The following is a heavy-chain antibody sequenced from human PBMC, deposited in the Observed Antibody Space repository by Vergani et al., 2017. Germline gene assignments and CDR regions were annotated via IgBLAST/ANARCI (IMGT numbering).Heavy chain of an antibody. D-gene: IGHD4/OR15-4a*01. CDR2: INHSGST. CDR3: ARTIRPPALDAFDI. V-gene: IGHV4-34*01. CDR1: GGSFSGYY. Sequence: QVQLQQWGAGLLKPSETLSLTCAVYGGSFSGYYWSWIRQPPGKGLEWIGEINHSGSTNYNPSLKSPVTISVDTSKNQFSLKLSSVTAAYTAVYYCARTIRPPALDAFDIWGQGTMVTVSS. J-gene: IGHJ3*02.